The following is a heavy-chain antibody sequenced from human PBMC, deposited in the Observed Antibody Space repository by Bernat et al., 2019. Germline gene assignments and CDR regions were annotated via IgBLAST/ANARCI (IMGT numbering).Heavy chain of an antibody. J-gene: IGHJ6*03. V-gene: IGHV3-21*05. Sequence: EVQLVESGGGLVKPGGSLTLSCAASGFTFSSYSMNWVRQAPGKGLEWVSYISSSSSYIYYADSVKGRFTISRDNAKNSLYLQMNSLRAEDTAVYYCARDNYDFYYMDVWGKGTTVTVSS. CDR3: ARDNYDFYYMDV. D-gene: IGHD3-3*01. CDR2: ISSSSSYI. CDR1: GFTFSSYS.